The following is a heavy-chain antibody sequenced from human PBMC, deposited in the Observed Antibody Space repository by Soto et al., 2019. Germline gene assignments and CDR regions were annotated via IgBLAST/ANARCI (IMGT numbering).Heavy chain of an antibody. V-gene: IGHV4-38-2*01. D-gene: IGHD6-19*01. J-gene: IGHJ6*02. CDR3: ARAFYSSGPQDIYYYGMDV. Sequence: SETLSLTCAVSGYSISSGYYWGWIRQPPGKGLEWIGSIHHSGSTYYNPSLKSRVTISVDTSKNQFSLRLSSVTAADTAVYYCARAFYSSGPQDIYYYGMDVWGQGTTVTVSS. CDR1: GYSISSGYY. CDR2: IHHSGST.